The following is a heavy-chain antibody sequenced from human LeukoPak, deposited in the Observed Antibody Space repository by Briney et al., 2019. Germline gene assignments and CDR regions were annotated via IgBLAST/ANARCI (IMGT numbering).Heavy chain of an antibody. V-gene: IGHV1-69*05. J-gene: IGHJ4*02. D-gene: IGHD2-15*01. Sequence: GASVKVSCKASGGTFSSYAISWVRQAPGQGLEWMGGIIPIFGTANYAQKFKGRVTLTTDESTSTAYMELSSLRSEDTAVYYCAREGVGGYCFGYWGQGTLVTVSS. CDR1: GGTFSSYA. CDR3: AREGVGGYCFGY. CDR2: IIPIFGTA.